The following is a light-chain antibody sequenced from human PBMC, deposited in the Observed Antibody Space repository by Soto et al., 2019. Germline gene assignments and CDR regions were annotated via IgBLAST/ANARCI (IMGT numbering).Light chain of an antibody. V-gene: IGLV1-40*01. CDR3: QSFDISLSAAA. CDR1: SSNIGAGYD. CDR2: DNT. Sequence: QSVLTQPPSESGAPGQRVTISCTGGSSNIGAGYDVHWYQQLPGTAPKLLIYDNTHRPSGVPDRFSASRSGTSASLAITGLQAEDEADYYCQSFDISLSAAAIGGGTKVTVL. J-gene: IGLJ2*01.